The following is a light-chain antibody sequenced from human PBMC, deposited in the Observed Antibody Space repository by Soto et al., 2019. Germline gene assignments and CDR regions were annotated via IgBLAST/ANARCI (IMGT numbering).Light chain of an antibody. Sequence: EIVLTQSPGTLSLSPGERATLSCRASQSISSNYLAWYQQKPGQAPRLVIYGASTRATGIPDRFSGSGSGTDFTLTISRLAPEDFAVYYCQQSGRTFGQGTKVEIK. CDR3: QQSGRT. V-gene: IGKV3-20*01. CDR1: QSISSNY. CDR2: GAS. J-gene: IGKJ1*01.